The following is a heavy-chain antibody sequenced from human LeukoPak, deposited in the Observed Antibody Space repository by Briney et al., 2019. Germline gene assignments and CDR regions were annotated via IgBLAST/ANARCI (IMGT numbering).Heavy chain of an antibody. Sequence: SETLSLTCTVSGGSISSGGYYWSWIRQHPGKVLEWNGYIHYSGSTYYNPSLKSRVTISLDTSKNQFSLRLSSVTAADTAVYYCARMSDNYYGSGTYYNIVGFDYWGQGTLVTVSS. D-gene: IGHD3-10*01. V-gene: IGHV4-31*03. J-gene: IGHJ4*02. CDR3: ARMSDNYYGSGTYYNIVGFDY. CDR2: IHYSGST. CDR1: GGSISSGGYY.